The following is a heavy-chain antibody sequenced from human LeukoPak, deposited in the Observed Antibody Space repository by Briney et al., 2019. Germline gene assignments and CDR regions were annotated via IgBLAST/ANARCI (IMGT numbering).Heavy chain of an antibody. D-gene: IGHD1-14*01. CDR2: ISYDGSNE. Sequence: GGSLRLSCAASGFTFSYYGMHWVRQAPGKGLEWVAIISYDGSNENYADSVKGRFTISRDNSKNTLYLQMNSLRAEDTAVYYCAKDRWANQAGPFDYWGQGSLVTVSS. V-gene: IGHV3-30*18. CDR1: GFTFSYYG. J-gene: IGHJ4*02. CDR3: AKDRWANQAGPFDY.